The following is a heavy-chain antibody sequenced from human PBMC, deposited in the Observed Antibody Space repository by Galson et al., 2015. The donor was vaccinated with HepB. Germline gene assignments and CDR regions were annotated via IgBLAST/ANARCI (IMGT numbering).Heavy chain of an antibody. CDR1: GYTFTSYH. CDR2: IYPNSGDT. Sequence: SVKVSCKASGYTFTSYHINWVRQATGQGLVWMGWIYPNSGDTGYAQKLQGRVTVTWNASISTAYMELTNLRSEDTAVYFCARGRRPDYWGQGTLVTVSS. J-gene: IGHJ4*02. CDR3: ARGRRPDY. V-gene: IGHV1-8*01.